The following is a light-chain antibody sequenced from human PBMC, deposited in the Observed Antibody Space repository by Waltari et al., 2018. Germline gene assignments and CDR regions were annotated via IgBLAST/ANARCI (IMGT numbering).Light chain of an antibody. Sequence: QSALTQPASVSGSPGRSVTIFCAGTSNDVGGYNSVSWYQEHPGHAPRVIIYDVSERPSGVSDRFSGSKSGNTASLTISGLQAEDEADYYCSSQSSNDVVLFGGGTKLTVL. V-gene: IGLV2-14*01. CDR1: SNDVGGYNS. J-gene: IGLJ2*01. CDR3: SSQSSNDVVL. CDR2: DVS.